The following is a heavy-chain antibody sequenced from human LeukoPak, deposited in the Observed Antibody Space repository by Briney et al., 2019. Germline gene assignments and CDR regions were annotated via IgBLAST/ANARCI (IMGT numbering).Heavy chain of an antibody. V-gene: IGHV4-34*01. CDR3: AREEICSGGSCHEGVDY. D-gene: IGHD2-15*01. Sequence: SETLSLTCAVYGGPFSGYYWSWIPQPPGKGLEWIGEINYSGSTNYNPSLKSRVTISVDTSKNQFSLKLSSVTAADTAVYYCAREEICSGGSCHEGVDYWGQGTLVTVSS. J-gene: IGHJ4*02. CDR2: INYSGST. CDR1: GGPFSGYY.